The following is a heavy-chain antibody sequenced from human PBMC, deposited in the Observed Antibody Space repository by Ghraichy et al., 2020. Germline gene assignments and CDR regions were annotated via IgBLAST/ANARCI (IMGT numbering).Heavy chain of an antibody. Sequence: SETLSLTCTVSGGSVSGYYWSWIRQPPGKGLEWIGEISHIGSANYNLSLKSRLTISVDTSENQLSLKLRSVTAADTAVYYCARGCEGDFGCHDYKGRDVWGPGTTGAVSS. D-gene: IGHD2-2*01. CDR1: GGSVSGYY. CDR3: ARGCEGDFGCHDYKGRDV. J-gene: IGHJ6*02. CDR2: ISHIGSA. V-gene: IGHV4-34*01.